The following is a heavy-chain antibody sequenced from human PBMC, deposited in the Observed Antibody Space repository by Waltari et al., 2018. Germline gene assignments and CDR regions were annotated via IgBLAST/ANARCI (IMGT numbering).Heavy chain of an antibody. CDR1: GFTFSGAA. V-gene: IGHV3-73*01. Sequence: EVQLVESGGGLVQPGGSLKLSCAASGFTFSGAAIHWVRQASGKGLEWVGRISNKANSDATAYAASVKGRFTISRDDSKNTAYLQMNSLKTEDTAVYYCTSGYCSGGSCYGYWGQGTLVTVSS. CDR2: ISNKANSDAT. D-gene: IGHD2-15*01. J-gene: IGHJ4*02. CDR3: TSGYCSGGSCYGY.